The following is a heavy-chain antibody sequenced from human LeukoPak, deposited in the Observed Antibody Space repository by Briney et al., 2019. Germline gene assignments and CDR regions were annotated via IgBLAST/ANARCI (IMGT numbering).Heavy chain of an antibody. J-gene: IGHJ4*02. D-gene: IGHD3-10*01. V-gene: IGHV4-34*01. CDR1: SGSFSGYY. CDR3: ARVSLVRGAPDYYFDY. CDR2: INHSGSP. Sequence: PSETLSLTCAVYSGSFSGYYWSWIRQPPGKGLEWIGEINHSGSPNYNPSLKSRVTISVDTSKNQFSLRLTYVTAADTAVYYCARVSLVRGAPDYYFDYWGQGTLVTVSS.